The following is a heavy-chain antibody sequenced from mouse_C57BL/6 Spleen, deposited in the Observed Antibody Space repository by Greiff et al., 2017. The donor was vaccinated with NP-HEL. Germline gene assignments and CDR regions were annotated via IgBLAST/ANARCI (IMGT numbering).Heavy chain of an antibody. D-gene: IGHD2-1*01. CDR3: AYGNYPSPFAY. J-gene: IGHJ3*01. CDR2: IWAGGST. V-gene: IGHV2-9*01. Sequence: VQLVQSGPGLVAPSPSLPITCTASGFSLTSYGVDWVRQPPGQGLEWLGVIWAGGSTTYNSALMSRLSISKDNSKRQVFLKMNSLQTDDTAMYYCAYGNYPSPFAYWGQGTLVTVSA. CDR1: GFSLTSYG.